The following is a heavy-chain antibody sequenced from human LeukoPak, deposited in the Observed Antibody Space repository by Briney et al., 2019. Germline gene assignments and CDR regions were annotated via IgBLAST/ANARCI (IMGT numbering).Heavy chain of an antibody. V-gene: IGHV1-46*02. CDR3: ARGLAVAGMGMGFDH. Sequence: GASVKVSCKASGYTFKNYYMHWVRQAPGQGLEWMGIINPSGGTASSAPKFQARVTMTRDMSTSTVNMELRSLTSEDTAVYYCARGLAVAGMGMGFDHWGQGTLVTVSS. D-gene: IGHD6-19*01. J-gene: IGHJ4*02. CDR2: INPSGGTA. CDR1: GYTFKNYY.